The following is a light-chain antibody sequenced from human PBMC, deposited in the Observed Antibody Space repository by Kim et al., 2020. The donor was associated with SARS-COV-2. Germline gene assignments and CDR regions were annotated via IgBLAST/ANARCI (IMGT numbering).Light chain of an antibody. J-gene: IGKJ4*01. Sequence: IQLTQSPSSLSAFVGDSVTITCRASQGISSFLAWYQQQPGKAPKLLIYGASTLQSGVPSRFSGSGSGTDFTLTISSLQPEDFATYYCQQLNSYPLTFGGGTKVDIK. V-gene: IGKV1-9*01. CDR2: GAS. CDR1: QGISSF. CDR3: QQLNSYPLT.